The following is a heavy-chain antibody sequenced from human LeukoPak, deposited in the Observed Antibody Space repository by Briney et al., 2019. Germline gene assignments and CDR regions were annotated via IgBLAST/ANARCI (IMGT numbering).Heavy chain of an antibody. CDR2: MNPNSGNT. J-gene: IGHJ3*02. D-gene: IGHD1-1*01. V-gene: IGHV1-8*01. Sequence: ASVKVSCKASGYTFTSYDINWVRQATGQGLEWMGWMNPNSGNTGYAQKFQGRVTMTRDTSISTAYMELSRLRSDDTAVYYCARSWNDTFDIWGQGTMVTVSS. CDR1: GYTFTSYD. CDR3: ARSWNDTFDI.